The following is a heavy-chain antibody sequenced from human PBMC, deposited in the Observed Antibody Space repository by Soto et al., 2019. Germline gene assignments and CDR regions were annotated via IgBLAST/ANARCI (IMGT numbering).Heavy chain of an antibody. J-gene: IGHJ4*02. D-gene: IGHD2-15*01. Sequence: ASVKVSCKASGYTFTSYAMHWVRQAPGQRLEWMGWINAGNGNTKYSQKFQGRVTITRDTSASTAYMELSSLRSEDTAVYYCARPRKGYCSGGSCFGWVDYWGQGTLVTVSS. CDR2: INAGNGNT. CDR3: ARPRKGYCSGGSCFGWVDY. CDR1: GYTFTSYA. V-gene: IGHV1-3*01.